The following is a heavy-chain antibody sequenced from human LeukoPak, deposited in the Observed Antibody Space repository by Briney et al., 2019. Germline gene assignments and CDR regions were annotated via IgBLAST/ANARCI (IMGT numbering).Heavy chain of an antibody. D-gene: IGHD3-22*01. J-gene: IGHJ4*02. CDR2: IYYSGST. Sequence: PSETLSLTCTVSGGSISSHYWSWIRQPPGKGLEWIGYIYYSGSTNYNPSLKSRVTMSVDTSKNQFSLKLSSVTAADTAVYYCAREVRSSGYSLDYWGQGTLVTVSS. V-gene: IGHV4-59*11. CDR3: AREVRSSGYSLDY. CDR1: GGSISSHY.